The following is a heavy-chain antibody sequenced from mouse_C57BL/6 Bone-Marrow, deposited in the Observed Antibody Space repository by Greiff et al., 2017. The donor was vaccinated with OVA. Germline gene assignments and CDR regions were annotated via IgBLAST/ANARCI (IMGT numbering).Heavy chain of an antibody. CDR1: GYSITSGYD. CDR3: ARDGSSFSFDY. CDR2: ISYSGST. D-gene: IGHD1-1*01. Sequence: ESGPGMVKPSQSLSLTCTVTGYSITSGYDWHWIRHFPGNKLEWMGYISYSGSTNYNPSLKSRISITHDTSKNHFFLKLNSVTTEDTATYYCARDGSSFSFDYWGQGTTLTVSS. J-gene: IGHJ2*01. V-gene: IGHV3-1*01.